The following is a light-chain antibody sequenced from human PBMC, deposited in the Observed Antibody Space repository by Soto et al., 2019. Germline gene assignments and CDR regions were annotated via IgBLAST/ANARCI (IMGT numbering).Light chain of an antibody. Sequence: QSVLTQPPSASGTPGQRVTISCSGSSSNIGRNTVNWYQQLPGTAPKVLIYSNNQRPSGVPDRLSGSKSGTSASLAISGLHSEDEADDYCAAWDDSLNAVVFGGGTQLTVL. CDR2: SNN. V-gene: IGLV1-44*01. J-gene: IGLJ2*01. CDR1: SSNIGRNT. CDR3: AAWDDSLNAVV.